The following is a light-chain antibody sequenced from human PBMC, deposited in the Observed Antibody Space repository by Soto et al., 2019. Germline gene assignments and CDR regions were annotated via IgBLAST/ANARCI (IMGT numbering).Light chain of an antibody. CDR1: QSVSSSY. CDR3: QQYNNWPT. CDR2: GAS. V-gene: IGKV3-15*01. Sequence: EMVMTHSPATLSVSPWEIATLSCRASQSVSSSYLAWYQQKPGQAPRLLIYGASSRATGIPARFSGSGSGTEFTLSISSLQSEDIAVYYCQQYNNWPTFGQGTKVDIK. J-gene: IGKJ1*01.